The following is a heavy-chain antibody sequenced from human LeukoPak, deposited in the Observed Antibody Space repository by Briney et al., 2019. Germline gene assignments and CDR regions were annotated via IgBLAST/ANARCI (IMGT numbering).Heavy chain of an antibody. J-gene: IGHJ3*02. CDR2: INPNSGGT. CDR3: ASVVGATNYAFDI. Sequence: GASVKVSCKASGYSFTSYYMHWVRQAPGQGLEWMGRINPNSGGTNYAQKFQGRVTMTRDTSISTAYMELSRLRSDDTAVYYCASVVGATNYAFDIWGQGTIVTVSS. V-gene: IGHV1-2*06. CDR1: GYSFTSYY. D-gene: IGHD1-26*01.